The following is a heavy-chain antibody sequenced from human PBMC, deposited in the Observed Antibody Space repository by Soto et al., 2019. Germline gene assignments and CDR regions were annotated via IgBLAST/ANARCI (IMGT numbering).Heavy chain of an antibody. J-gene: IGHJ6*03. CDR1: GGTFSSYT. Sequence: QVQLVQSGAEVKKPGSSVKVSCKASGGTFSSYTISWVRQAPGQGLEWMGRIIPILGIANYAQKFQGRVTITADKSTSTAYMELSSLRSEDTAVYYCASSRADYDYMDVWGKGTTVPVSS. CDR2: IIPILGIA. CDR3: ASSRADYDYMDV. V-gene: IGHV1-69*02. D-gene: IGHD1-26*01.